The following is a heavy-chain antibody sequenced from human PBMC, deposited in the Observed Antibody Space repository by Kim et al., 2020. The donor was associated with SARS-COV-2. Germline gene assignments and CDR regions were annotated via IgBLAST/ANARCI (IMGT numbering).Heavy chain of an antibody. CDR3: ARIGVGASL. J-gene: IGHJ4*02. V-gene: IGHV4-61*01. D-gene: IGHD1-26*01. CDR1: GGSVSSGSYY. CDR2: IYYSGST. Sequence: SETLSLTCTVSGGSVSSGSYYWSWIRQPPGKGLEWIGYIYYSGSTNYNPSLKSRVTISVDTSKNQFSLKLSSVTAADTAVYYCARIGVGASLWGQGTLVTVSS.